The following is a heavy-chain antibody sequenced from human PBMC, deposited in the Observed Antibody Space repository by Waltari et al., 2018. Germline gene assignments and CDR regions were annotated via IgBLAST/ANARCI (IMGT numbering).Heavy chain of an antibody. CDR2: MYFTGNT. V-gene: IGHV4-59*01. J-gene: IGHJ4*02. CDR1: GGSMNSYY. Sequence: QVQLQESGPGLVKPSETLSLTCTVSGGSMNSYYWSWIRQPPGKGLEWIGYMYFTGNTYYNPSLKSLVTISLDTSKKQFSLRLTSVTAADTALYFCARTPLGYCSGGNCYSGYYFDYWGQGTLVTVSS. D-gene: IGHD2-15*01. CDR3: ARTPLGYCSGGNCYSGYYFDY.